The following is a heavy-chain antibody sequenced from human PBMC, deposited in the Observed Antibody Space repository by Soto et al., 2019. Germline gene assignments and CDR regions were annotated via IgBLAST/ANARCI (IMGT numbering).Heavy chain of an antibody. J-gene: IGHJ4*02. CDR2: IYYSGST. V-gene: IGHV4-30-4*01. CDR1: GCSISSGDYY. D-gene: IGHD3-22*01. CDR3: ARGGAGYYYDSSGFPLDY. Sequence: PSETLSLTCTFSGCSISSGDYYLSWIRQPPGKGLEWIGYIYYSGSTYYNPSLKSRVTISVDTSKNQFSLKLSSVTAADTAVYYCARGGAGYYYDSSGFPLDYWGQGTLVTVSS.